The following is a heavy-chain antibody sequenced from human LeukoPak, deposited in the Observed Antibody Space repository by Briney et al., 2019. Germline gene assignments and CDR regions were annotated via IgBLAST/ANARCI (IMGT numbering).Heavy chain of an antibody. CDR2: THYTGTT. J-gene: IGHJ3*02. D-gene: IGHD2/OR15-2a*01. CDR3: ARHNIGERAFDI. CDR1: GGSISSSSYY. V-gene: IGHV4-39*01. Sequence: SETLSLTCTVSGGSISSSSYYWGWLRQPPGKGLEWIGGTHYTGTTYYNLSLRSRVTISVDTSKNQFSLKLSSVTAADTTVYYCARHNIGERAFDIWGQGTMVTVSS.